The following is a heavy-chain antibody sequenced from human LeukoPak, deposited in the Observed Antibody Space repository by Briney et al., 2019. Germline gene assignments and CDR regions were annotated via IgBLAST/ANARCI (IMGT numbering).Heavy chain of an antibody. D-gene: IGHD4-23*01. CDR2: ISGSGGST. J-gene: IGHJ3*02. CDR3: AKVKDGGNDAFDI. CDR1: GFTFSSYG. Sequence: GGSLRLSCAASGFTFSSYGMSWVRQAPGKGLEWVSAISGSGGSTYYADSVKGRFTISRDNSKNTLYLQMNSLRAEDTAVYYCAKVKDGGNDAFDIWGQGTMVTVSS. V-gene: IGHV3-23*01.